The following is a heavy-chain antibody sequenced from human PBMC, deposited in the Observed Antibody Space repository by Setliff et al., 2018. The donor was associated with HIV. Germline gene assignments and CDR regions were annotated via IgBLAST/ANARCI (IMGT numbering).Heavy chain of an antibody. CDR3: ARGVSWYYYGSGSYYNGWFDP. V-gene: IGHV4-39*07. CDR2: ISYSGST. D-gene: IGHD3-10*01. Sequence: LSLTCSASGASISNSPYYWAWIRQPPGKGLEWIATISYSGSTHYNLALMSRVTISVDTSKNQFSLKLSSVTAADTAVYYCARGVSWYYYGSGSYYNGWFDPWGQGTLVTVSS. J-gene: IGHJ5*02. CDR1: GASISNSPYY.